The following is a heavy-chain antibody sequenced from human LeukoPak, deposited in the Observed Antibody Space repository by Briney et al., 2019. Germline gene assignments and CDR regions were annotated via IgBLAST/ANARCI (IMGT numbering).Heavy chain of an antibody. D-gene: IGHD2-21*02. CDR3: AKGTLPLAYCGGDCYPHY. V-gene: IGHV3-23*01. Sequence: QPGGSLRLSCAASGFTFSSYAMSWVRQAPGKGLEWVSAISGSGGSTYYADSVKGRFTISRDNSKNTLYLQMNSLRAEDTAVYYCAKGTLPLAYCGGDCYPHYWGQGTLVTVSS. CDR2: ISGSGGST. CDR1: GFTFSSYA. J-gene: IGHJ4*02.